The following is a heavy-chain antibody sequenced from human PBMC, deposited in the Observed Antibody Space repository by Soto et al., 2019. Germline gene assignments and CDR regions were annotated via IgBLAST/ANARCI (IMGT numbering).Heavy chain of an antibody. J-gene: IGHJ4*02. Sequence: ASVKVSCKTSGYTFTSYVISWVRQAPGQGLEWMGWISAYNGNTNYAQECQGRVTMTTETATSTAYMELRRLRSDDTAVYYCAREESVYCSGGSCYQFDYWGQGTMVTVSS. V-gene: IGHV1-18*01. CDR2: ISAYNGNT. D-gene: IGHD2-15*01. CDR3: AREESVYCSGGSCYQFDY. CDR1: GYTFTSYV.